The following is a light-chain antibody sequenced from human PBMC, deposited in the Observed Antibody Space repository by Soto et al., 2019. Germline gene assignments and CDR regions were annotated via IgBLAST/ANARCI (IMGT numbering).Light chain of an antibody. CDR2: GAS. CDR1: QSVSSSC. V-gene: IGKV3-20*01. J-gene: IGKJ1*01. Sequence: EIVLTQAPVTLSLSPGEIATLSCSASQSVSSSCLAWYQQKPGQAPRLLISGASSRATGIPDRFSGSGSGTDFTLTISRLEPEDFAVYYCQQYGSSPWTFGQGTKV. CDR3: QQYGSSPWT.